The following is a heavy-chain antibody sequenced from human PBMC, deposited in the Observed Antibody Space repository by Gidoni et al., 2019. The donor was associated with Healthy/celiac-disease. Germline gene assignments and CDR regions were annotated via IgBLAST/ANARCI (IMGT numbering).Heavy chain of an antibody. CDR2: INPGDSDT. Sequence: EVQLVQSGAEVKKPGESLKISCKGSGYSFTSYWIGWVRQMPGKGLEWMGIINPGDSDTRYSPSFQGKVTISADKSISTAYLQWSSLKASDTAMYYCARLGCSGGSCYYYYYGMDVWGQGTTVTVSS. CDR1: GYSFTSYW. V-gene: IGHV5-51*01. CDR3: ARLGCSGGSCYYYYYGMDV. D-gene: IGHD2-15*01. J-gene: IGHJ6*02.